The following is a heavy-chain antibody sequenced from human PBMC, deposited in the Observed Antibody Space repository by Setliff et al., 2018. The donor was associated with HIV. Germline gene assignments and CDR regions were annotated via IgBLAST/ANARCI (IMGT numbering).Heavy chain of an antibody. Sequence: ASVKVSCKASGYTFISNGFSWVRQAPGQGLEWMGWISAYSGNRNYAQKLQGRVTMTTDTSTSTAYMELRSLRSDDTAVYYCARDGLLEAGIRFDYWGQGTLVTVSS. J-gene: IGHJ4*02. V-gene: IGHV1-18*01. D-gene: IGHD6-19*01. CDR2: ISAYSGNR. CDR1: GYTFISNG. CDR3: ARDGLLEAGIRFDY.